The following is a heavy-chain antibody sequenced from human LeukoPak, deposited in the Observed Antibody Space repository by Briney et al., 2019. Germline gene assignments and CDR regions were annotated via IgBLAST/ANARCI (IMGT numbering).Heavy chain of an antibody. CDR1: GGFISSSSYY. V-gene: IGHV4-39*07. CDR3: ARKPGVRVVVRRWFDP. D-gene: IGHD2-2*01. CDR2: IYYSGST. J-gene: IGHJ5*02. Sequence: SSETLSLTCTVSGGFISSSSYYWGWIRQPPGKGLEWIGSIYYSGSTYYNPSLKSRVTISVDTSKNQFSLKLSSVTAADTAVYYCARKPGVRVVVRRWFDPWGQGTLVTVSS.